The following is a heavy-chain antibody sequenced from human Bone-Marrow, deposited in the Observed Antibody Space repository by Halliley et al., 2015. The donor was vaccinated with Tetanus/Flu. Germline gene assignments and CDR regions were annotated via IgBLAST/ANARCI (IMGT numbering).Heavy chain of an antibody. V-gene: IGHV4-39*01. Sequence: LRLSCIVSGGSISGYRSYWGWIRQPPGKGLEWIGNVYNTGSTYYNPSLKSRVTISVDTSKNHFSRKLGSVTAADTAVYYCARLDTSREENAFDTWGQGAVVTVSS. CDR3: ARLDTSREENAFDT. D-gene: IGHD5-18*01. CDR1: GGSISGYRSY. J-gene: IGHJ3*02. CDR2: VYNTGST.